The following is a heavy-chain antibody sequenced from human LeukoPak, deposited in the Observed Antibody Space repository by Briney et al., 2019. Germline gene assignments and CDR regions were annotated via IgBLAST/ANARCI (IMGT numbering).Heavy chain of an antibody. CDR2: ISGSGDST. D-gene: IGHD3-3*01. CDR1: GFTFSNYA. V-gene: IGHV3-23*01. J-gene: IGHJ4*02. CDR3: AKRLSFGVAIGDLDY. Sequence: GGSLRLSCAASGFTFSNYAMSWVRQAPGKGLEWVSAISGSGDSTYYADSVKGRFTISRDSSMETLYLQMNSLRAEDTATYFCAKRLSFGVAIGDLDYWGQGTLVTVFS.